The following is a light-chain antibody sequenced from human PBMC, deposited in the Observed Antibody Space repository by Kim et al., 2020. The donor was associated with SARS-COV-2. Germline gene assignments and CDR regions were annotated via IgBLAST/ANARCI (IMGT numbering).Light chain of an antibody. CDR1: SLRSYY. CDR3: NSRDSNDNVV. V-gene: IGLV3-19*01. CDR2: GKN. J-gene: IGLJ2*01. Sequence: SSELTQDPAVSVALGQTVRITCQGDSLRSYYATWYQQKPGQAPILVIHGKNNRPSGIPDRFSGSSSGNTAPFPIPGTQAGDEADYYCNSRDSNDNVVFGG.